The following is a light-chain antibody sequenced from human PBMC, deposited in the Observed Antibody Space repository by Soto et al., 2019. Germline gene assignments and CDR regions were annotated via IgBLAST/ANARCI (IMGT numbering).Light chain of an antibody. CDR3: QQCDTSPWT. Sequence: EIALTQSPDTLSLSPGERANLSCRASQSVSSYLAWYQQKPGQAPRLLIYGASSSATGIPDRFSGSGSGTDFTLAISRLEPGDSAVYFCQQCDTSPWTFGQGTKVEIK. V-gene: IGKV3-20*01. CDR1: QSVSSY. J-gene: IGKJ1*01. CDR2: GAS.